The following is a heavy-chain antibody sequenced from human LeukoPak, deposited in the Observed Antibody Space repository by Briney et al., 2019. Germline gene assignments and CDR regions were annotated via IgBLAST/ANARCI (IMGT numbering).Heavy chain of an antibody. CDR3: ARGLAVLKQDIAVAGT. CDR2: INPNSGGT. CDR1: GYTFTGYY. Sequence: ASVKVSCKASGYTFTGYYMHWVRQVPGQGLEWMGWINPNSGGTNYAQKFQGRVTMTRDTSISTAYMELSRLRSDDTAVYYCARGLAVLKQDIAVAGTWGQGTLVTVSS. J-gene: IGHJ4*02. V-gene: IGHV1-2*02. D-gene: IGHD6-19*01.